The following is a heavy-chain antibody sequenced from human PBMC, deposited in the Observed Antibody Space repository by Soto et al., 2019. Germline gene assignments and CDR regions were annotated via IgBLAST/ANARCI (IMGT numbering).Heavy chain of an antibody. V-gene: IGHV3-15*07. Sequence: EVQLVESGGGLVKPGGSLRLSCAASGFTFSNAWMNWVRQAPGKGLEWVGRIKSKTDGGTTDYAAPVKGRFTISRDDSKNTLYLQMNSLKTEDTAVYYCTTDRVGYYDSSGYYLDYYYGMDVWGQGTTVTVSS. D-gene: IGHD3-22*01. CDR2: IKSKTDGGTT. CDR3: TTDRVGYYDSSGYYLDYYYGMDV. J-gene: IGHJ6*02. CDR1: GFTFSNAW.